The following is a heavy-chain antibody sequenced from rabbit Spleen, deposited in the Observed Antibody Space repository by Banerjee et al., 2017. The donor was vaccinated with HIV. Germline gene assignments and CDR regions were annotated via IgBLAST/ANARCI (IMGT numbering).Heavy chain of an antibody. CDR3: TRHWGL. D-gene: IGHD3-1*01. CDR1: GVSFSDKDV. V-gene: IGHV1S40*01. Sequence: QSLEESGGGLVKPGGTLTLTCKASGVSFSDKDVMCWVRQAPGKGLEWIACINTVTGKSVYASWAKGRFIMSRTSSTTVTLQMTSLTAADTATYFCTRHWGLWGPGTLVTVS. J-gene: IGHJ4*01. CDR2: INTVTGKS.